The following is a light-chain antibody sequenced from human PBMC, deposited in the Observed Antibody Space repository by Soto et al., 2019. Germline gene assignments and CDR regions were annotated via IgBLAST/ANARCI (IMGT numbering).Light chain of an antibody. J-gene: IGKJ2*01. Sequence: ENVLTQSPGTLSLSPGERATLSCRASQSVTNSFFAWYQQKPGQGPRLLIYDASSRATGIPDRFSASGSGTDFTLTISSLEPEDFAVYYCQQYVASPYTFGQGTKVEIK. CDR2: DAS. V-gene: IGKV3-20*01. CDR1: QSVTNSF. CDR3: QQYVASPYT.